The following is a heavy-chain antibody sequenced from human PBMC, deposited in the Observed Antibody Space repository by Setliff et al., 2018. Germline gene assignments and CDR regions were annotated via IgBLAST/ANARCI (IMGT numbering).Heavy chain of an antibody. CDR2: LHYTGST. CDR1: GDSISSSDFY. V-gene: IGHV4-39*01. Sequence: SETLSLTCTVSGDSISSSDFYWGWIRQPPGKGLEWIGSLHYTGSTFYNPSLKSRATVIVHTSKKQFSLKLKSMTAGDAGVYYCARHVLYGSGSYGLNYWSQGTLVTVSS. D-gene: IGHD3-10*01. J-gene: IGHJ4*02. CDR3: ARHVLYGSGSYGLNY.